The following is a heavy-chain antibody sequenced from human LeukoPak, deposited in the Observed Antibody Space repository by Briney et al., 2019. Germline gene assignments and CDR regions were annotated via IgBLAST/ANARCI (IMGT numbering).Heavy chain of an antibody. Sequence: SETLSLTCTVSGYSIRSGYYWAWIRQPPGKGLEWIGSSYHSGGTDYNPSLKSRVTISVDTSKNQFSLKLSSVTAADTAVYYCARGEMATTFDYWGQGTLVTVSS. CDR3: ARGEMATTFDY. D-gene: IGHD5-24*01. CDR2: SYHSGGT. V-gene: IGHV4-38-2*02. J-gene: IGHJ4*02. CDR1: GYSIRSGYY.